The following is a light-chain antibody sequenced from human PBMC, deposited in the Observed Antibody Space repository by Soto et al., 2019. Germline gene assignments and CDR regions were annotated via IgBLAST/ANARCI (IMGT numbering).Light chain of an antibody. CDR2: WAS. V-gene: IGKV4-1*01. J-gene: IGKJ2*01. CDR3: QQYFTTPQT. CDR1: QRVFKRSTSKQL. Sequence: IVMTQSPGSLAVSLGETATINCKSSQRVFKRSTSKQLLAWLQQKPGQPPQELIYWASSRESRVPDRFRGSGSGTHFTLTISNLQADDVAGYYCQQYFTTPQTFGQGTKVEIK.